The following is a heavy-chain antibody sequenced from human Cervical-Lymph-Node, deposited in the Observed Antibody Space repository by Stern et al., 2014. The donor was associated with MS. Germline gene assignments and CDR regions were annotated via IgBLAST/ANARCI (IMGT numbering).Heavy chain of an antibody. CDR1: GFTFSSYS. CDR3: AREYDFWSGYHGPFDY. CDR2: ISSSSSYI. V-gene: IGHV3-21*01. J-gene: IGHJ4*02. D-gene: IGHD3-3*01. Sequence: EMQLVESGGGLVKPGGSLRLSCAASGFTFSSYSMNWVRQAPGKGLEGVSSISSSSSYIYYADSVKGRFTISRDNAKNSLYLQMNSLRAEDTAVYYCAREYDFWSGYHGPFDYWGQGTLVTVSS.